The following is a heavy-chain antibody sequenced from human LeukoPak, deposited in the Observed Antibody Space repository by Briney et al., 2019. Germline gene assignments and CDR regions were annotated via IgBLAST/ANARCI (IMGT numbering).Heavy chain of an antibody. CDR2: ISFDGSSN. CDR1: GFAFSSYA. V-gene: IGHV3-30-3*01. J-gene: IGHJ6*02. Sequence: GRSLRLSCAASGFAFSSYAMHWVRQAPGKGLEWMAFISFDGSSNYYADSVRGRFSISRDSSTNTLYLQMNSLRAEVTAVYYCARDYDFWSDDRSYYYYAMDVWGQGTTVTVSS. D-gene: IGHD3-3*01. CDR3: ARDYDFWSDDRSYYYYAMDV.